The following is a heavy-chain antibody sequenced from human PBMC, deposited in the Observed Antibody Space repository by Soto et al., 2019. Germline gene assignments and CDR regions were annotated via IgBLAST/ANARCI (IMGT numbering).Heavy chain of an antibody. CDR2: ISFDGSDK. J-gene: IGHJ5*02. Sequence: GGSLRLSCAASGFTFSSYDMHWVRQTPGKGLEWVAFISFDGSDKYYAQTMRGRFTISRENSKNTLYLQMNSLGAADTALYYWASGPAPSITFVRGLSNWLDPWGEGTVVTVSS. CDR1: GFTFSSYD. V-gene: IGHV3-30*03. D-gene: IGHD3-10*01. CDR3: ASGPAPSITFVRGLSNWLDP.